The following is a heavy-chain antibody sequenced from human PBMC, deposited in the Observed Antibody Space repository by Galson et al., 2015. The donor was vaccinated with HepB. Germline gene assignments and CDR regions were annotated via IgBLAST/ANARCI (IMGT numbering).Heavy chain of an antibody. Sequence: SLGLSGATSGVTFSSYGMHGVRQAPGKGLEWLAVISYDGSQKYYAASVEGRFTISRDNTGNTLFLVINSLRTDDTALYYCAKDRWTRRIALSGTDYWGRGTLVTVSS. V-gene: IGHV3-30*18. D-gene: IGHD6-19*01. CDR1: GVTFSSYG. CDR2: ISYDGSQK. CDR3: AKDRWTRRIALSGTDY. J-gene: IGHJ4*02.